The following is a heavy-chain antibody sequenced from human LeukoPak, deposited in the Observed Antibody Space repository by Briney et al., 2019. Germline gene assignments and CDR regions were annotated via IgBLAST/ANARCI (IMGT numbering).Heavy chain of an antibody. V-gene: IGHV3-64*01. J-gene: IGHJ1*01. D-gene: IGHD6-19*01. CDR2: I. Sequence: PGGSLRLSCAASGFTLSSYSMHWVRQAPGKGLEFVSAIKGRFTISRDISKNTLYLQMGSLRPEDMAVYYCARVDSGSACASWGQGILVTVSS. CDR1: GFTLSSYS. CDR3: ARVDSGSACAS.